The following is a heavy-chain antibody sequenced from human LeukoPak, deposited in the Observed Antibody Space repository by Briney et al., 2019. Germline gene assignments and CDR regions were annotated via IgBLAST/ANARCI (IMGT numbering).Heavy chain of an antibody. D-gene: IGHD1-7*01. Sequence: SETLSLTCAVYGGPFSGYYWSWIRQPPGKGLEWIGEINHSGSSNYNPSLKSRVTLSVDTSKNQLSLKLTSLTAADTAVYYCTLSLKGGTTDYWGQGTPVTVSS. CDR2: INHSGSS. CDR1: GGPFSGYY. V-gene: IGHV4-34*01. CDR3: TLSLKGGTTDY. J-gene: IGHJ4*02.